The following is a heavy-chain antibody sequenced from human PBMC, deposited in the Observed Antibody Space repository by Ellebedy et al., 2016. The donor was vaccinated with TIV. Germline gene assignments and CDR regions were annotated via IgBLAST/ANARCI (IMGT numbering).Heavy chain of an antibody. J-gene: IGHJ6*03. Sequence: SETLSLTCTVSGGSMSSYYWSWIRQPPGKRPEWIGYVYYSGSANYNPSLESRVTISVDTSKNQFSLNLRSVTAADTAVYYCARVGTELVTVDEYYYYMDVWGKGTTVTVSS. V-gene: IGHV4-59*01. CDR3: ARVGTELVTVDEYYYYMDV. D-gene: IGHD5-18*01. CDR2: VYYSGSA. CDR1: GGSMSSYY.